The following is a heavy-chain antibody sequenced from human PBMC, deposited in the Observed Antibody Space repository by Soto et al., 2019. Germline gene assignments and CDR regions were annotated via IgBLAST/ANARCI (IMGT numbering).Heavy chain of an antibody. CDR1: GFTFSSYA. CDR3: GSLYSSSSKWFDP. J-gene: IGHJ5*02. D-gene: IGHD6-6*01. V-gene: IGHV3-30-3*01. CDR2: ISYDGSNK. Sequence: QVQLVESGGGVVQPGRSLRLSCAASGFTFSSYAMHWVRQAPGKGLEWVAVISYDGSNKYYADSVKGRFTISRDNSKNTLYLQMNSLRAEDTAVYYCGSLYSSSSKWFDPWGQGTLVTVSS.